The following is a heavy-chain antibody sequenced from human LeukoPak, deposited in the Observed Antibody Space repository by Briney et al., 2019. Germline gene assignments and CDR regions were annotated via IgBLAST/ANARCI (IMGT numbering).Heavy chain of an antibody. CDR3: ASIGRGFTTYSGSTYFDY. J-gene: IGHJ4*02. CDR2: IYSGGST. D-gene: IGHD1-26*01. V-gene: IGHV3-53*01. Sequence: GGSLRLSCAASGFTVSSNYMSWVRQAPGKGLEWVSVIYSGGSTYYADSVKGRFTISRDNSKNTLYLQMNSLRAEDTAVYYCASIGRGFTTYSGSTYFDYWGQGTLVTVSS. CDR1: GFTVSSNY.